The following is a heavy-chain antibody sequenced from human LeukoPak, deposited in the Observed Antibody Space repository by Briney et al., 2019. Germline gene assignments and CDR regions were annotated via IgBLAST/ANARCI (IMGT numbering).Heavy chain of an antibody. CDR3: ARDSTTVVTMSGLRSPVEY. J-gene: IGHJ4*02. CDR1: GYIFNTYG. D-gene: IGHD4-23*01. CDR2: ISTYSENT. V-gene: IGHV1-18*01. Sequence: GASVRVSCKASGYIFNTYGINWVRQAPGRGLEWMGRISTYSENTNYAQGFQGRVTMTTDTSTSTAYMELRSLKSDDTAVYYCARDSTTVVTMSGLRSPVEYWGQGTLVTVSS.